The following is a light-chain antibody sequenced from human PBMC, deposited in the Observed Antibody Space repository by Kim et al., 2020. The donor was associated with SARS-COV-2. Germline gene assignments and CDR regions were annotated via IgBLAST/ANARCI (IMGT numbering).Light chain of an antibody. CDR2: DVS. V-gene: IGLV2-14*03. Sequence: GHAITRSYTEPTSDVGGYNYVSWYQQHPGRTPKLMIYDVSNRPSGVSNRFSGSKSGNTASLTISGLQAEDEADYYCSSYTSSSPYVFGTGTKVTVL. J-gene: IGLJ1*01. CDR3: SSYTSSSPYV. CDR1: TSDVGGYNY.